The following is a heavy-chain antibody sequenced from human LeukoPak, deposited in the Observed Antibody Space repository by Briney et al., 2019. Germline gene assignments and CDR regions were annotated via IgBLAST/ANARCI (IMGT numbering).Heavy chain of an antibody. D-gene: IGHD2/OR15-2a*01. J-gene: IGHJ6*03. V-gene: IGHV3-9*03. CDR3: AKDGFSSYYYYYMDF. CDR2: ISWNSGSI. CDR1: GFTFNDYA. Sequence: PGGSLRLSCVASGFTFNDYAMHWVRQAPGKGLEWVSGISWNSGSITYADSVKGRFTISRDNAKNSLYLQMNSLRAEDMALYYCAKDGFSSYYYYYMDFWGKGTMVTVSS.